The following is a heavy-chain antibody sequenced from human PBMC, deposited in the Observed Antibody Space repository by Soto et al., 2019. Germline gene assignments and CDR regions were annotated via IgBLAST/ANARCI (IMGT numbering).Heavy chain of an antibody. D-gene: IGHD5-12*01. CDR2: IYSGGST. Sequence: EVQVVESGGGLIQPGGSLRLSCEVSGFSVTANYMSWVRQAPGKGLEWVSFIYSGGSTYYIDSVKGRFSISRDISKNTLYLQMTSLRAEDTAVYYCHGYGYWGQGTLVTVSS. J-gene: IGHJ4*02. CDR1: GFSVTANY. V-gene: IGHV3-53*01. CDR3: HGYGY.